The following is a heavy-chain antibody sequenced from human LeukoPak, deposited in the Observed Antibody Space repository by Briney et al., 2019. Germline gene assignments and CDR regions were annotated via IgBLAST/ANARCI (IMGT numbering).Heavy chain of an antibody. CDR2: INSDGSTT. CDR1: GFTFSSYW. Sequence: GGSLRLSCAASGFTFSSYWMHWVRQAPGKGLVWVSRINSDGSTTSYADSVKGRFTISRDNSKNTLYLQMNSLRAEDTAVYYPRVTGYCSGGSCSHYYYMDVWGKGTTVTISS. D-gene: IGHD2-15*01. V-gene: IGHV3-74*01. J-gene: IGHJ6*03. CDR3: RVTGYCSGGSCSHYYYMDV.